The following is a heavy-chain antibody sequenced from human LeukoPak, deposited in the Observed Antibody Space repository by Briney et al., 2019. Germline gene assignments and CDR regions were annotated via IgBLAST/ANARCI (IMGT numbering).Heavy chain of an antibody. D-gene: IGHD2-2*01. CDR2: ISYDGSNK. J-gene: IGHJ6*02. Sequence: GGSLRLSCAASGFTFSIYGMHWVRQAPGKGLEWVAVISYDGSNKYYADSVKGRFTISRDNSKNTLYLQMNSLRAEDTAVYYCARLEVDCSSTSCLRRDYYYYYGMDVWGQGTTVTVSS. V-gene: IGHV3-30*03. CDR1: GFTFSIYG. CDR3: ARLEVDCSSTSCLRRDYYYYYGMDV.